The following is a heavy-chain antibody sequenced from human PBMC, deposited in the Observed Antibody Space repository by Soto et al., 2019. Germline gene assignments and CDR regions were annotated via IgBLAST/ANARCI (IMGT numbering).Heavy chain of an antibody. CDR3: ARVSEGVSYYGGLDY. V-gene: IGHV3-33*01. CDR1: GFTFSSYG. CDR2: IWYDGNIK. J-gene: IGHJ4*02. D-gene: IGHD1-26*01. Sequence: QVQLVESGGGVVQPGRSLRLSCAASGFTFSSYGMHWVRQAPGKGLEWVAVIWYDGNIKYYADSVKGRFTISRDNSKNTLFLQMNSLRAEDTAVYYCARVSEGVSYYGGLDYWGQGTLVTVSS.